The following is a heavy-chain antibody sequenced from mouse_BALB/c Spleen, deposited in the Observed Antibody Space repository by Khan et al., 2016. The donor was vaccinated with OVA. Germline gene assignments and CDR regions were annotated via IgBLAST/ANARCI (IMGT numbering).Heavy chain of an antibody. Sequence: VQLQQSGPELVKPGASVKMSCKASGYTFTSYVMHWVKQKPGQGLEWIGYISPNSDGSKYNEKFRGKATLTSDKSSSTAYLELSSLTSEDSAVYDWLRSLSYYGSAYEGFAYWGQGTLVTVSA. CDR3: LRSLSYYGSAYEGFAY. D-gene: IGHD1-1*01. J-gene: IGHJ3*01. V-gene: IGHV1S136*01. CDR1: GYTFTSYV. CDR2: ISPNSDGS.